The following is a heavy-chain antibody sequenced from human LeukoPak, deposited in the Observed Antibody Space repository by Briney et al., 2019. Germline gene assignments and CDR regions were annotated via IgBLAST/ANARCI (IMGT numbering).Heavy chain of an antibody. CDR1: GGSISSYY. D-gene: IGHD3-10*01. J-gene: IGHJ4*02. CDR3: ASNYYGSESLDY. Sequence: SETLSLTCTVSGGSISSYYWSWIRQPPGKGLEWIGYIYYSGSTHYNPSLKSRVTISVDTSKNQFSLKLSSVTAADTAVYYCASNYYGSESLDYWGQGNLVTVSS. V-gene: IGHV4-59*08. CDR2: IYYSGST.